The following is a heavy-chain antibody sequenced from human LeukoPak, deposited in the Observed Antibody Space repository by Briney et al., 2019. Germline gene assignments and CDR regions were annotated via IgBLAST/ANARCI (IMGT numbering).Heavy chain of an antibody. CDR1: GYTFTGYY. V-gene: IGHV1-2*02. CDR3: ARPWRAARISAESHNWLDP. Sequence: GAVKVSCKASGYTFTGYYIHWVRQAPGQGLEWMGWINPNIGGTNYAQKFQRRVTMTRDTSISTAYMELSRLRSDDTAVYYCARPWRAARISAESHNWLDPWGQGTLVTVSS. CDR2: INPNIGGT. J-gene: IGHJ5*02. D-gene: IGHD6-6*01.